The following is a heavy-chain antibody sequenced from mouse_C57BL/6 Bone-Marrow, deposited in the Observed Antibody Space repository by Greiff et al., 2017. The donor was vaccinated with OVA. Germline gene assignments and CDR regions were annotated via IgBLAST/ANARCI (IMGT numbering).Heavy chain of an antibody. V-gene: IGHV1-36*01. CDR2: VYPYNGGT. CDR3: ASTYDNYDGCFAV. CDR1: GFTFTDYY. Sequence: VQLQQSGPVLVKPGPSVEISCKASGFTFTDYYMHWVKQSHGKSLAWSGLVYPYNGGTSYNQKLKGKATLTVDTSSSTAYMELNSLTSADSAVYYCASTYDNYDGCFAVWGTGTTVTVSS. J-gene: IGHJ1*03. D-gene: IGHD2-1*01.